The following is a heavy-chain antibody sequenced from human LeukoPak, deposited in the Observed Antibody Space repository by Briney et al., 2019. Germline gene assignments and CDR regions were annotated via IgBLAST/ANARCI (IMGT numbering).Heavy chain of an antibody. CDR2: INHSGST. V-gene: IGHV4-34*01. J-gene: IGHJ4*02. CDR1: GGSFSGYY. CDR3: ARERRRFRYYDSSGYYYDY. D-gene: IGHD3-22*01. Sequence: SETLSLTCAVYGGSFSGYYWSWIRQPPGKGLEWIGEINHSGSTNYNPSLKSRVTISVDTSKNQFSLKLSSVTAADTAVYYCARERRRFRYYDSSGYYYDYWGQGTLVTVSS.